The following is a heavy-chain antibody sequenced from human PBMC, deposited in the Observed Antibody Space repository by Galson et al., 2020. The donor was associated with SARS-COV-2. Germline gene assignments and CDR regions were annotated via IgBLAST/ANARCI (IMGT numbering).Heavy chain of an antibody. J-gene: IGHJ6*02. D-gene: IGHD2-8*02. Sequence: SETLSLTCTVSGYSISSGYYWGWIRQPPGKGLAWIGSIYHSGSTYYNPSLKSRVTISVDTSKNQFSLKLSSVTAADTAVYYCARDRGYCTGGVCYYYYYYGMDGWGQGTTVTVSS. CDR1: GYSISSGYY. CDR3: ARDRGYCTGGVCYYYYYYGMDG. V-gene: IGHV4-38-2*02. CDR2: IYHSGST.